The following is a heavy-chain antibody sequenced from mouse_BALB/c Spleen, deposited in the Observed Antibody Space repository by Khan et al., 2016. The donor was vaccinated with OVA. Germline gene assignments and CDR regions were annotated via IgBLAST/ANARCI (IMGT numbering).Heavy chain of an antibody. CDR3: ARKNYYCYAMDL. D-gene: IGHD1-1*01. Sequence: VQLKESGPGLVKPSQSLSLTCTVTGYSITSDYAWNWIRQFPGNKLEWMGYISYSGSTSYNPSLRSRISITRATSKNQFFLQLNSVTTEDTATYYLARKNYYCYAMDLWGQGTSVTVSS. CDR2: ISYSGST. CDR1: GYSITSDYA. J-gene: IGHJ4*01. V-gene: IGHV3-2*02.